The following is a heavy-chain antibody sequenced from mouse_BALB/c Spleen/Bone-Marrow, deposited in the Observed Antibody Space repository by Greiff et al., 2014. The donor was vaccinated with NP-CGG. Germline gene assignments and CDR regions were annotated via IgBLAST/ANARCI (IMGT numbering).Heavy chain of an antibody. J-gene: IGHJ3*01. CDR3: VRDGDYRYACFTY. CDR1: GFTFSDYY. Sequence: EVQVVESGGGLVKPGGSLKLSCAASGFTFSDYYIYWVRQTPEKRLEWVATISDGGTYTYYPDPVKGRFTISRDNAKNNLYLQMNGLKSEDTAMYYCVRDGDYRYACFTYWGQGTLVTVSA. V-gene: IGHV5-4*02. CDR2: ISDGGTYT. D-gene: IGHD2-14*01.